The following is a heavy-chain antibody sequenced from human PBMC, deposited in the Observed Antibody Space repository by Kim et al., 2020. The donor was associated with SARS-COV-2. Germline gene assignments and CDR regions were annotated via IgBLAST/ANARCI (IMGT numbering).Heavy chain of an antibody. J-gene: IGHJ6*02. Sequence: SETLSLTCTVSGGSISSYYWSWIRQPPGKGLEWIGYIYYSGSTNYNPSLKSRVTISVDTSKNQFSLKLSSVTAADTAVYYCARESRDGYNLYYYYGMDVWGQGTTVTVSS. V-gene: IGHV4-59*01. CDR3: ARESRDGYNLYYYYGMDV. D-gene: IGHD5-12*01. CDR1: GGSISSYY. CDR2: IYYSGST.